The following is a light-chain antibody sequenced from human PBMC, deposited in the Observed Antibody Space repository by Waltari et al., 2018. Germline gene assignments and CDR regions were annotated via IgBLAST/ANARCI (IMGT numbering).Light chain of an antibody. CDR2: EAS. V-gene: IGKV1-5*01. Sequence: GDRVTITCRASQSVGRWVAWYQQKPGNAPKLLMYEASTVESGVPSRFSGSGYGTDFTLTISSLQPDDFATYYCQQYRDFWTFGQGTKVEI. CDR1: QSVGRW. CDR3: QQYRDFWT. J-gene: IGKJ1*01.